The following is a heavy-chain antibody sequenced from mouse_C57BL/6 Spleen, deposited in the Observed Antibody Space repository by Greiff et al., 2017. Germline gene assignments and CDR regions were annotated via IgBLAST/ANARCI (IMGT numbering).Heavy chain of an antibody. J-gene: IGHJ2*01. D-gene: IGHD2-12*01. V-gene: IGHV1-42*01. Sequence: EVKLMESGPELVKPGASVKISCKASGYSFTGYYMNWVKQSPEKSLEWIGEINPSTGGTTYNQKFKAKATLTVDKSSSTAYMQLKSLTSEDSAVYYCARTYYSPYFDYWGQGTTLTVSS. CDR3: ARTYYSPYFDY. CDR2: INPSTGGT. CDR1: GYSFTGYY.